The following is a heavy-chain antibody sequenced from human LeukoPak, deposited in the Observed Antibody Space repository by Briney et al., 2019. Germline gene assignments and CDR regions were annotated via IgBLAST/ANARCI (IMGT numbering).Heavy chain of an antibody. V-gene: IGHV3-30*02. Sequence: SGGFLRLSCAASGFTFSSYGMHWVRQAPGKGLEWVAFIRYDGSNKYYADSVKGRFTISRDNSKNTLYLQMNSLRAEDTAVYYCAKESIVIAARPGGANGYMDVWGKGTTVTVSS. CDR1: GFTFSSYG. CDR3: AKESIVIAARPGGANGYMDV. D-gene: IGHD6-6*01. CDR2: IRYDGSNK. J-gene: IGHJ6*03.